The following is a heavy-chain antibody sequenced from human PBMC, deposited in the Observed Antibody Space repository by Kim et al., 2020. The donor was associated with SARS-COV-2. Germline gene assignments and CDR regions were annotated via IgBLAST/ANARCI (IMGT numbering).Heavy chain of an antibody. CDR3: AKLLIDYYGMDV. J-gene: IGHJ6*02. V-gene: IGHV3-23*01. Sequence: YNAAYVKGRFTISRDNSKNKLYLQMNSLRAEDTAVYYCAKLLIDYYGMDVWGQGTTVTVSS. D-gene: IGHD3-16*01.